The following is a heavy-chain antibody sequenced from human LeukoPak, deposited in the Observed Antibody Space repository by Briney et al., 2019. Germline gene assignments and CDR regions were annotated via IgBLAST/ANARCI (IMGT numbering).Heavy chain of an antibody. CDR1: GFTFSSYA. V-gene: IGHV3-23*01. Sequence: GGSLRLSCTASGFTFSSYAMSWVRQAPGKGLEWVSAISGSGGSTYYADSVEGRFTISRDNSKITLYLQMNSLRAEDTAVYYCAKLPGGYYDSSGYPFDYWGQGTLVTVSS. CDR3: AKLPGGYYDSSGYPFDY. CDR2: ISGSGGST. D-gene: IGHD3-22*01. J-gene: IGHJ4*02.